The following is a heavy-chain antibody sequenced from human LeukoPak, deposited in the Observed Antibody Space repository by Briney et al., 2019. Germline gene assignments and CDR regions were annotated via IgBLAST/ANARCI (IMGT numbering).Heavy chain of an antibody. J-gene: IGHJ4*02. CDR3: AKAEVEYYYDSSGYSDY. D-gene: IGHD3-22*01. CDR2: ISGSGGST. CDR1: GFTFSSYA. V-gene: IGHV3-23*01. Sequence: GGSLRLSCAASGFTFSSYAMSWVRQAPGKGLEWVSAISGSGGSTYYADSVKGRFTISRDNSKSTLYLQMNSLRAEDTAVYYCAKAEVEYYYDSSGYSDYWGQGTLVTVSS.